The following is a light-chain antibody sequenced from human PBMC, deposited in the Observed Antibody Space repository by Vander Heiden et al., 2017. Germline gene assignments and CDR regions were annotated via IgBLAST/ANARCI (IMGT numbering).Light chain of an antibody. V-gene: IGLV3-21*02. CDR2: DDS. J-gene: IGLJ2*01. CDR1: NIGTYS. Sequence: SYVLTQPPPVSVAPGQTDRITCGGNNIGTYSVVWYQQKAGQAPVLVVYDDSDRPSGIPERFSGSNSGNTPTLIISRVEAGDEADYYCQVWDSGSDHVVFGGGTKLTVL. CDR3: QVWDSGSDHVV.